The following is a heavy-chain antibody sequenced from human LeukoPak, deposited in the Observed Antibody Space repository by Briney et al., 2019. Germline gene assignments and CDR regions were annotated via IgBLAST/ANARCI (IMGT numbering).Heavy chain of an antibody. CDR1: GYTFTSYG. CDR3: ARDGDYDYVWGSYPGDYYYYGMDV. Sequence: ASVNVSCKASGYTFTSYGISWVRRAPGQGLEWMGWISAYNGNTNYAQKLQGRVTMTTDTSTSTAYMELRSLRSDDTAVYYCARDGDYDYVWGSYPGDYYYYGMDVWGQGTTVTVSS. J-gene: IGHJ6*02. V-gene: IGHV1-18*01. CDR2: ISAYNGNT. D-gene: IGHD3-16*02.